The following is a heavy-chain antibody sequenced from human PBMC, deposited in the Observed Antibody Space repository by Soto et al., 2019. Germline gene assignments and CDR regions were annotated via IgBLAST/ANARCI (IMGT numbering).Heavy chain of an antibody. CDR1: GGSISSSSYY. J-gene: IGHJ4*02. Sequence: SETLSLTCTVSGGSISSSSYYWGWIRQPPGKGLEWIGSIYYSGSTYYNPSLKSRVTISVDTSKNQFSLKLSSVTAADTAVYYCARLGVATIGYWGQGTLVTVSS. D-gene: IGHD5-12*01. V-gene: IGHV4-39*01. CDR3: ARLGVATIGY. CDR2: IYYSGST.